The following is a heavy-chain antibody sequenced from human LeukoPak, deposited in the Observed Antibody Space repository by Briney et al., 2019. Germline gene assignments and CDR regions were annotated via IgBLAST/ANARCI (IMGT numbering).Heavy chain of an antibody. Sequence: SETLSLTCTVSGGSISSYYWSWIRQPPGKGLEWIGYIYYSGSNNYNPSLKSRVTILVDTSKNQFSLKLSSVTAADTAVYYCARVPRSYYYYYYMDVWGKGTTVTVSS. J-gene: IGHJ6*03. CDR1: GGSISSYY. V-gene: IGHV4-59*01. CDR3: ARVPRSYYYYYYMDV. CDR2: IYYSGSN.